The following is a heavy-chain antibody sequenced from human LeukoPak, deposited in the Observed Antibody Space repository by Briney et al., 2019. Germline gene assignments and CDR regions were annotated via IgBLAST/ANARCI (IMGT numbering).Heavy chain of an antibody. CDR2: IYYSGST. J-gene: IGHJ4*02. CDR1: GGSISSYY. V-gene: IGHV4-59*01. D-gene: IGHD3-10*01. Sequence: PSETLSLTCTVSGGSISSYYWSWLRQPPGKGLEWVGYIYYSGSTNYNPSLKSRVTISVDPSKNQFSLKLSSVTAADTAVYYCARTHYGFDYWGQGTLVTVSS. CDR3: ARTHYGFDY.